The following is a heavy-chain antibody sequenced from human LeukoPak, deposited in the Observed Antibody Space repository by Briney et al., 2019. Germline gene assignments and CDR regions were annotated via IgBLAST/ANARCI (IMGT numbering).Heavy chain of an antibody. CDR3: ARGIVVVPAAISGWFDP. V-gene: IGHV4-61*01. D-gene: IGHD2-2*02. J-gene: IGHJ5*02. CDR1: GGSVSSGSYY. Sequence: SETLSLTCTVSGGSVSSGSYYWSWIRQPPGKGLEWIGYIYHSGNTNYNPSLKSRVTISVDTSKNQFSLKLSSVTAADTAVYYCARGIVVVPAAISGWFDPWGQGTLVTVS. CDR2: IYHSGNT.